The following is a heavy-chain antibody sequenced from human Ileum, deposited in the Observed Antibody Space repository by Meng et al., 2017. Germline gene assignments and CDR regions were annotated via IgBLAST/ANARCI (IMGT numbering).Heavy chain of an antibody. CDR3: ARGYCSGDNCYKTPGF. J-gene: IGHJ4*02. V-gene: IGHV4-59*01. D-gene: IGHD2-15*01. CDR1: NASINNYY. CDR2: SHYTGTA. Sequence: QVHVQESGPGLVKPSETLSLTCSVSNASINNYYWSWVRQPPGKGLEWIGYSHYTGTANYNPSLRGRVAISVDTSKNQVSLRVTSVTAADTAINFCARGYCSGDNCYKTPGFWGQGTLVTVSS.